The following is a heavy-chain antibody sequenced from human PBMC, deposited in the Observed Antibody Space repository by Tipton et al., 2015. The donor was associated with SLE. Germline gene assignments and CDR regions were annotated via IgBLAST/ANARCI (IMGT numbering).Heavy chain of an antibody. CDR1: GFTFSSYA. CDR3: ARDGGQRVVSGTYDFYYYGLDV. D-gene: IGHD6-13*01. CDR2: ITDDGSNK. J-gene: IGHJ6*02. Sequence: SLRLSCAASGFTFSSYAMHWVRQAPGKGLEWVVVITDDGSNKYYVDSVKGRFTISRDNSKNTLYLQMNSLRLEDTAVYYCARDGGQRVVSGTYDFYYYGLDVWGQGTTVTVSS. V-gene: IGHV3-30*04.